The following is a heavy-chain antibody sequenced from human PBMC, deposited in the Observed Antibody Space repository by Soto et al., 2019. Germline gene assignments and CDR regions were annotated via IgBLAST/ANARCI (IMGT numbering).Heavy chain of an antibody. V-gene: IGHV1-46*01. CDR1: GYTFTSYY. D-gene: IGHD6-6*01. Sequence: GASVKVSCKASGYTFTSYYMHWVRQAPGQGLEWMGIINPSGGSTSYAQKFQGRVTMTRDTSTSTVYMELSSLRSEDTAVYYCARDSRSIALPTYLDYWGQGTLVTVSS. CDR3: ARDSRSIALPTYLDY. J-gene: IGHJ4*02. CDR2: INPSGGST.